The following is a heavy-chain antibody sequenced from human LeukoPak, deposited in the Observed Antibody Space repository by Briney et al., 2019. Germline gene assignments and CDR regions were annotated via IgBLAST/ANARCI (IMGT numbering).Heavy chain of an antibody. CDR2: IYYSGST. V-gene: IGHV4-59*01. D-gene: IGHD4-17*01. Sequence: SETLSLTCTVSGTSISNYYWSWIRQPPGKGLEWIAYIYYSGSTNYNPSPKSRVTISVDTSKNQFSLKLSSVTAADTAVYYCARGATVRHGDYSTYNLFDPWGQGTLVTVSS. CDR1: GTSISNYY. J-gene: IGHJ5*02. CDR3: ARGATVRHGDYSTYNLFDP.